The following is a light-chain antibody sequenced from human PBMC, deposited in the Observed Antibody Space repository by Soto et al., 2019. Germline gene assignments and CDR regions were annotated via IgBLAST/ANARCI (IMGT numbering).Light chain of an antibody. V-gene: IGLV7-43*01. CDR2: SAT. CDR1: AGAVTSSSY. Sequence: QAVVTQEPSLAVSPGGTVTLTCASSAGAVTSSSYPGWFQQKPGQAPRPLIHSATDKHSWTPARFSVSLLGGKAALTLAGVQPEGEGEYYCLLCVSGGQVVFCGGTTLAVL. J-gene: IGLJ2*01. CDR3: LLCVSGGQVV.